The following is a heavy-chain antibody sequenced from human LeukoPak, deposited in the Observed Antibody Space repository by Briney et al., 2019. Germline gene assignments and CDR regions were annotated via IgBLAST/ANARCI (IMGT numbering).Heavy chain of an antibody. J-gene: IGHJ3*02. CDR1: GFTVSNYW. Sequence: GGSLRLSCAASGFTVSNYWMSWVRQAPGKGLEGVANIKVDGSDKFYVDSVKGRFTISRENAKNSLYLQMNSLRAGDTAVYYCARAIAGSGSYYNNLDAFDIWGQGTMVTVSS. D-gene: IGHD3-10*01. CDR2: IKVDGSDK. V-gene: IGHV3-7*01. CDR3: ARAIAGSGSYYNNLDAFDI.